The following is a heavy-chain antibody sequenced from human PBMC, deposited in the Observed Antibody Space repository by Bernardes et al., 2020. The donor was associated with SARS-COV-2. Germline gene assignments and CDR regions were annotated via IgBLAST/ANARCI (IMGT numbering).Heavy chain of an antibody. J-gene: IGHJ2*01. V-gene: IGHV3-30*18. CDR1: GFSFSSYG. Sequence: GGSLRLSCAASGFSFSSYGMHWVRQAPGKGLEWVAVISYDGSNKYYADSVKGRFTISRDNSKNTLYLQMNSLRAEDTAVYYCAKGGAVRGVTYFDLWGRGTLVTVSS. CDR2: ISYDGSNK. D-gene: IGHD3-10*01. CDR3: AKGGAVRGVTYFDL.